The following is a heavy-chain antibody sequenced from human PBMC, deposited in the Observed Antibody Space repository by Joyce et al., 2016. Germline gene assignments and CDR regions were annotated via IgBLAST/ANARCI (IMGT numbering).Heavy chain of an antibody. V-gene: IGHV1-18*01. J-gene: IGHJ4*02. CDR2: VSAYNGKS. CDR3: ARDTASYTSDWWYYFDL. CDR1: GYTFSTYG. Sequence: QLQLVQSGTEVKKPGTSVRVSCKASGYTFSTYGFSWVRQAPAQGLEWIGWVSAYNGKSNYAQKFQGRVTMTTDTSTTTVYLDLGSLRADDTVVYYCARDTASYTSDWWYYFDLWGQGTLVTVSS. D-gene: IGHD6-19*01.